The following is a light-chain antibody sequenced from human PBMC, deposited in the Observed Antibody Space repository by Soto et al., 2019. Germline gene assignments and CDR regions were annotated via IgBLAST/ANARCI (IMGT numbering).Light chain of an antibody. CDR3: GSWTTYRPYV. CDR1: SANIGNNY. CDR2: EVT. V-gene: IGLV1-47*01. Sequence: QSVLTQPPSASGTPGQRVTISCSGRSANIGNNYVCWYQQLPGKAPKLIIYEVTNRPSGVSDRFSGSKSGNTASLTISGLQAEDEADYYCGSWTTYRPYVFATGTRSPS. J-gene: IGLJ1*01.